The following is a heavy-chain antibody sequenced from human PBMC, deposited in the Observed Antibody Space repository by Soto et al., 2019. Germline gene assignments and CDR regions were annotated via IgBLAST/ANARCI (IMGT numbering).Heavy chain of an antibody. Sequence: QVQLVESGGGVVQPGRSLRLSCAASGFTFSSYAMHWVRQAPGKGLEWVAVISYDGSNKYYADSVKGRFTISRDNSKNTLSPEVTSLRTEQTAVYYCARDRLRYQGNDLPYYYYGMNVWGQGTTVTVSS. CDR1: GFTFSSYA. D-gene: IGHD1-1*01. V-gene: IGHV3-30-3*01. J-gene: IGHJ6*02. CDR3: ARDRLRYQGNDLPYYYYGMNV. CDR2: ISYDGSNK.